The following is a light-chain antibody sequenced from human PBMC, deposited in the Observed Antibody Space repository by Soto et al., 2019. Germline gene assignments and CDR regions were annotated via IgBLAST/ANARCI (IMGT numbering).Light chain of an antibody. Sequence: EIVLTQSPGTLSSSPGERATLSCRASQSVSSSYLAWYQQKPGQAPRLLIYGASSRATGIPDRFSGSGSGTDFTLTISRLEPEDFAVYYCQQYGSSLLYTFGQGTTLEIK. CDR2: GAS. CDR3: QQYGSSLLYT. J-gene: IGKJ2*01. CDR1: QSVSSSY. V-gene: IGKV3-20*01.